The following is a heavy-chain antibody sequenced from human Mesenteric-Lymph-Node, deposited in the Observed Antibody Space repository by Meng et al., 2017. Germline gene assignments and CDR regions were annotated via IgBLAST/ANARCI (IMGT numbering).Heavy chain of an antibody. J-gene: IGHJ3*02. V-gene: IGHV4-59*01. CDR3: ARDTHYYGSGTYYNDLFDM. Sequence: SETLSLTCSVSGASINSYYWSWIRQPPGKGLEWIGHIFSSGKTNYNPSLRSRVTISVDTSKNQFSLRLSSVTAADTAVYYCARDTHYYGSGTYYNDLFDMWGQGTMVTVSS. D-gene: IGHD3-10*01. CDR1: GASINSYY. CDR2: IFSSGKT.